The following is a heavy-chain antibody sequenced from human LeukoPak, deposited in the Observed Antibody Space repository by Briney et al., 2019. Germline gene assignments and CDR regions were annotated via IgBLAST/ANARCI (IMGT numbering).Heavy chain of an antibody. CDR1: GFTFSSYA. CDR3: ARVGESSGYYLEY. V-gene: IGHV3-48*04. J-gene: IGHJ4*02. CDR2: IGSSGTPI. Sequence: PGGSLRLSCAASGFTFSSYAVSWVRQAPGKGLEWVSYIGSSGTPIYYADSVKGRFTISRDNAKNSLFLQMNSLRAEDTAVYYCARVGESSGYYLEYWGQGTLVTVSS. D-gene: IGHD3-22*01.